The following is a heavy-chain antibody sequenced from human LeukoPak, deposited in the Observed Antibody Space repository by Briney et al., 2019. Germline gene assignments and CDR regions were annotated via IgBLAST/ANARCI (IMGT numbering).Heavy chain of an antibody. CDR3: ARDSGYSYAYDY. V-gene: IGHV3-48*02. CDR1: GFTFRSYA. J-gene: IGHJ4*02. D-gene: IGHD5-18*01. CDR2: ITYNSGTI. Sequence: GGSLRLSCAASGFTFRSYAMQWVRQAPGKGLEWVSYITYNSGTIFYADSVKGRFTISRDNAKDSLYLQMSSLRDEDTAVYYCARDSGYSYAYDYWGQGTLVTVSS.